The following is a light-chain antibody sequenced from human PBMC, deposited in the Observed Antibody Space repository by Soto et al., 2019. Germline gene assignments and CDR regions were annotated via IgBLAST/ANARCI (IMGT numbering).Light chain of an antibody. CDR1: SSDIGAYNY. CDR3: CSHAGDSVV. Sequence: QSALTQPPSASGSPGQSVTISCTGTSSDIGAYNYVSWFQQLPGEAPKLLIYDVTKRPSGVPDRFSCSKSGNTASLTVSGLLAEDEADYYCCSHAGDSVVFGGGTKLTVL. V-gene: IGLV2-8*01. CDR2: DVT. J-gene: IGLJ2*01.